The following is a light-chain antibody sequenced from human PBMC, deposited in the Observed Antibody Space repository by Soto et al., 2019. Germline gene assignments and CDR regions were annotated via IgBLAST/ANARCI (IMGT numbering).Light chain of an antibody. CDR1: QSISSW. CDR2: KAS. J-gene: IGKJ1*01. V-gene: IGKV1-5*03. CDR3: QEYNTLWT. Sequence: DIQMTQSPSTLSASLGDRVTITCRASQSISSWLAWYQQKPGKAPKLLIYKASTLQTGVPSRFSGSGSGLEFTLTISSLQPDYFATYYCQEYNTLWTFGQGTKVEMK.